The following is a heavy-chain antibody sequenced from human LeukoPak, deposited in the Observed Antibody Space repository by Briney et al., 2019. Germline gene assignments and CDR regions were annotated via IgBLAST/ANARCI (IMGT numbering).Heavy chain of an antibody. D-gene: IGHD2-15*01. V-gene: IGHV3-7*03. CDR1: GFTFRTSW. CDR2: TNEDGSER. CDR3: VKDESDAAYRY. Sequence: GGSLRLSCVASGFTFRTSWMTWVRQAPGKGPEWVANTNEDGSERYYVGSVKGRFTISRDNAKNSLYLQMNSLRAEDMALYYCVKDESDAAYRYWGQGILVTVSS. J-gene: IGHJ4*02.